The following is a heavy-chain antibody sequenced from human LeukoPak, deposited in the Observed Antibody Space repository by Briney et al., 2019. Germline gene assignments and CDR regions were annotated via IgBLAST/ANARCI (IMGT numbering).Heavy chain of an antibody. V-gene: IGHV4-34*01. J-gene: IGHJ4*02. CDR3: ARGIIYGDYGPGG. D-gene: IGHD4-17*01. CDR1: GGSLSAYY. Sequence: KPSETLSLTCAVYGGSLSAYYWSWIRQSPGKGLEWIGEINKSESSNYNPSLKSRVTISVDTSKNQVSLQLSSVTAADTAVYYCARGIIYGDYGPGGWGQGTLVTVSS. CDR2: INKSESS.